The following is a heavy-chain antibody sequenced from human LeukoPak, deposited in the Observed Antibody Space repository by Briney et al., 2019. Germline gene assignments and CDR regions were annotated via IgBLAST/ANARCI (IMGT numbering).Heavy chain of an antibody. D-gene: IGHD3-10*01. Sequence: SQTLSLTCTVSGGSISSGGYYWSWIRQHPGKGLEWIGYIYYSGSTYYNPSLKSRVTISVDTSKNQFSLKLSSVTAAATAVYYCARVRSGFYGSDIGGDYWGQGTLVTVSS. CDR1: GGSISSGGYY. J-gene: IGHJ4*02. V-gene: IGHV4-31*03. CDR2: IYYSGST. CDR3: ARVRSGFYGSDIGGDY.